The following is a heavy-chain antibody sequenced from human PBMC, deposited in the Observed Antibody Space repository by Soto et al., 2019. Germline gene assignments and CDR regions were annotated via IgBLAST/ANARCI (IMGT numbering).Heavy chain of an antibody. CDR2: IYWADDK. J-gene: IGHJ5*02. CDR1: GFSRTTRGVG. V-gene: IGHV2-5*02. D-gene: IGHD3-16*01. Sequence: QITLKESGPTLVKPTQTLTLTCTFSGFSRTTRGVGVGWIRQSPGTALECLALIYWADDKRYSPSLQSRLPNTKNSPTNQVFLTMTNLDPVDTATYYCAHIPNYYQYDWFDPWGQGTLVSVSS. CDR3: AHIPNYYQYDWFDP.